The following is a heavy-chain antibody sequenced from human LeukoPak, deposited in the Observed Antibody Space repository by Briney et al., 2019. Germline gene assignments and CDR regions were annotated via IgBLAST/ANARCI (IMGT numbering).Heavy chain of an antibody. J-gene: IGHJ4*02. CDR1: GFTFSSYS. D-gene: IGHD3-9*01. V-gene: IGHV3-48*01. Sequence: GGSLRLSCAASGFTFSSYSMNWVRQAPGKGLEWVSYISSSSSTIYYADSVKGRFTISRDNAKNSLYLQMNSLRAEDTAVYYCAARGYDILTGYYNPDYWGQGTLVTVSS. CDR2: ISSSSSTI. CDR3: AARGYDILTGYYNPDY.